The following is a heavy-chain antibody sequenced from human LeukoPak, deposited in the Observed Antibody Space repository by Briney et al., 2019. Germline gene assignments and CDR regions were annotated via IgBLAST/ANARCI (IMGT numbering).Heavy chain of an antibody. J-gene: IGHJ3*02. CDR3: ARDRRSGLGHAFDI. CDR2: IYPGGNA. Sequence: PGGSLRLSCAASEFTFSSTYITWLRQAPGKGLEWVSVIYPGGNALYSDSVKGRFTISRDISKNIVYLQINNLRVEDTAVYYCARDRRSGLGHAFDIWGQGTVVTVSS. CDR1: EFTFSSTY. V-gene: IGHV3-53*01. D-gene: IGHD3-3*01.